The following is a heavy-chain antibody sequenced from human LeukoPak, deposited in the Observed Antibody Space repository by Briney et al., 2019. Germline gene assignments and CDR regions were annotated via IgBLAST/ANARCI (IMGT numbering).Heavy chain of an antibody. D-gene: IGHD3-9*01. CDR3: VKDRDYDILTAVFDY. J-gene: IGHJ4*02. CDR2: ISSNGGST. CDR1: GFTFSSYA. Sequence: GGSLRLSCSASGFTFSSYAMHWVRRAPGKGLEYASAISSNGGSTYYADSVKGRFTISRDNSKNTLYLQMSGLRGEDTAVYYCVKDRDYDILTAVFDYWGQGTLVTVSS. V-gene: IGHV3-64D*06.